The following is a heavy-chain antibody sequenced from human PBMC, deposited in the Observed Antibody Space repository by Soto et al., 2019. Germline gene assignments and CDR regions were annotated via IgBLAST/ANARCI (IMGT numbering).Heavy chain of an antibody. J-gene: IGHJ4*02. CDR3: ARDKPQVPGLPSN. CDR1: GFTFSSYA. V-gene: IGHV3-30-3*01. CDR2: ISYDGSNK. Sequence: QVQLVESGGGVVQPGRSLRLSCAASGFTFSSYAMHLVRQAPGKGLEWVAVISYDGSNKYYADSVKGRFTISRDNSKNTLYLQMNSLRAEDTAVYYCARDKPQVPGLPSNWGQGTLVTVSS. D-gene: IGHD2-15*01.